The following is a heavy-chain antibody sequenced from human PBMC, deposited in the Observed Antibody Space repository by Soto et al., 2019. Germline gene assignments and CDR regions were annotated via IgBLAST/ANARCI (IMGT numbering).Heavy chain of an antibody. CDR3: ASRITGSPNYDYGMDV. CDR2: IIPIFGTA. D-gene: IGHD1-20*01. CDR1: GGTFSSYA. J-gene: IGHJ6*02. V-gene: IGHV1-69*05. Sequence: QVQLVQSGAEVKKPGSSVKVSCKASGGTFSSYAINWVRQAPGQGLEWMGGIIPIFGTADYAQKFQGRVTTXXNESTSTAYMELSSPRSEDTAVYYCASRITGSPNYDYGMDVWGQGTTVTVSS.